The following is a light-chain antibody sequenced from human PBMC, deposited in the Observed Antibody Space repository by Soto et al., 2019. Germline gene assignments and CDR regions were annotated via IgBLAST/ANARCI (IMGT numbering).Light chain of an antibody. CDR3: QQYNSERT. J-gene: IGKJ1*01. Sequence: DIQMTQSPSTLSASVGDRVTITCRASQYISSWLAWYQQKPGKAPKLLIYKASSLDSGVPSRCSGSGSGTEFTLTISSLQPDDFATYYCQQYNSERTFGQGTKVEIK. V-gene: IGKV1-5*03. CDR1: QYISSW. CDR2: KAS.